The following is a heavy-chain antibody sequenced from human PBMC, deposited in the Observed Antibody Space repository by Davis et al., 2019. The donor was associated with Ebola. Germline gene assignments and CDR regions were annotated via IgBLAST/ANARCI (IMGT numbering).Heavy chain of an antibody. CDR3: ARGEGAPDF. CDR1: GYTFVNYG. Sequence: AASVKVSCKASGYTFVNYGITWVRQVPGQSLEWLGWIRTYDGNTNYAQKLQDRVTMTTDTSTTTVFMELTNLRFDDTAMYWCARGEGAPDFWGQGTLVTVSS. D-gene: IGHD1-26*01. J-gene: IGHJ4*02. V-gene: IGHV1-18*04. CDR2: IRTYDGNT.